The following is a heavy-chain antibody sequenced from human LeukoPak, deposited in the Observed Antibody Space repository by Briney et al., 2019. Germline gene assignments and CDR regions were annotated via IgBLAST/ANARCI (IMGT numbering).Heavy chain of an antibody. Sequence: GGSLRLSCAASGFTLSSYSMNWVRQAPGKGLEWVSYISSSSSTIYYADSVKGRFTISRDNAKNSLYLQMNSLRAEDTAVYYCARECCSGGSCYSDYWGQGTLVTVSS. CDR3: ARECCSGGSCYSDY. CDR1: GFTLSSYS. J-gene: IGHJ4*02. CDR2: ISSSSSTI. V-gene: IGHV3-48*01. D-gene: IGHD2-15*01.